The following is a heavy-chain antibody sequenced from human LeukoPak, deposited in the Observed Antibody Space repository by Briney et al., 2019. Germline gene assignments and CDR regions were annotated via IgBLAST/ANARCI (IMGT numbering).Heavy chain of an antibody. J-gene: IGHJ4*02. Sequence: GGPLRLSCAAPGFTFSSHAMTWVRQASGKGLEWVSSIRGSGGKTYYADSVKGRFTISRDNFQNQPYLQMNSLRAEDTAVYYCAKDYYVSSIFSAPLLFACWGQGTLVTVSS. CDR1: GFTFSSHA. D-gene: IGHD3-22*01. CDR3: AKDYYVSSIFSAPLLFAC. V-gene: IGHV3-23*01. CDR2: IRGSGGKT.